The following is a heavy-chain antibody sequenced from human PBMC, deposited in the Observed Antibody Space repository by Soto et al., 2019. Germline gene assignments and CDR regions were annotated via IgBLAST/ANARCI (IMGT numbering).Heavy chain of an antibody. D-gene: IGHD6-13*01. CDR3: AREIMAADHFDY. J-gene: IGHJ4*02. V-gene: IGHV4-30-4*01. CDR1: GGSIRRGDYY. CDR2: VHYSGNT. Sequence: SETLSLTCTVSGGSIRRGDYYWSWIRQTPERGLEWRGYVHYSGNTLYNPSLKSRATISLETSRNQFSLNLSSVTAADSAVYYCAREIMAADHFDYWGQGALVTVSS.